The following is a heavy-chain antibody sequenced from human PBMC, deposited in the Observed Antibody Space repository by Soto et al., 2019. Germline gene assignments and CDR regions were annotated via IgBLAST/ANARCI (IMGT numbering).Heavy chain of an antibody. Sequence: EVQLVESGGDLVKPGGSLRLSCATSGFMFSSYTINWVRQAPGKGLEWVSSISSSRSYIYHADSVKGRFTISRDNAKNSLYLQMNSRRAEDTAVYYCARDRGSGWFDYWGQGTLVTVSS. CDR3: ARDRGSGWFDY. V-gene: IGHV3-21*01. D-gene: IGHD6-19*01. J-gene: IGHJ4*01. CDR2: ISSSRSYI. CDR1: GFMFSSYT.